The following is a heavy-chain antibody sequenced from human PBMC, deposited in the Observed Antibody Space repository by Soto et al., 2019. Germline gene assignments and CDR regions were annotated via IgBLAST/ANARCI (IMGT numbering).Heavy chain of an antibody. CDR3: ARDWLGYCSSTSCLPDFYAMDV. D-gene: IGHD2-2*01. Sequence: ASVKVSCKASGYTFTSYAMHWVRQAPGQRLEWMGWINAGNGNTKYSQKFQGRVTITRDTSASTAYMELSSLRSEDTAVYYCARDWLGYCSSTSCLPDFYAMDVWGQGTTVTVSS. CDR1: GYTFTSYA. V-gene: IGHV1-3*01. J-gene: IGHJ6*02. CDR2: INAGNGNT.